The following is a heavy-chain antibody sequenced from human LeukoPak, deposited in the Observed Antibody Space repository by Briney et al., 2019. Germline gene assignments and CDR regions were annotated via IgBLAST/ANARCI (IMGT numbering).Heavy chain of an antibody. Sequence: SETLSLTCAVYGGSFSGYYWSWIRQPPGKGLEWIGEINHSGSTNYNPSLKSPVTISVDTSKNQFSLKLSSVTAADTAVYYCARHFSRRVDYYYMDVWGKGTTVTISS. D-gene: IGHD2-2*01. CDR3: ARHFSRRVDYYYMDV. V-gene: IGHV4-34*01. CDR2: INHSGST. CDR1: GGSFSGYY. J-gene: IGHJ6*03.